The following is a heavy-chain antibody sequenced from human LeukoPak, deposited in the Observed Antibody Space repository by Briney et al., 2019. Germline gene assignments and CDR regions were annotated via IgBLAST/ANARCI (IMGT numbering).Heavy chain of an antibody. CDR2: IYSRGDT. Sequence: GGSLRLSCAASEFIVSINYMTWVRQAPGKGLEWVSLIYSRGDTKYADSVKGRFTISRDNAKNSLYLQMNSLRVEDTAVYYCARDGMYSGAFDNWGQGTMVTVSS. J-gene: IGHJ3*02. CDR1: EFIVSINY. D-gene: IGHD1-26*01. CDR3: ARDGMYSGAFDN. V-gene: IGHV3-66*01.